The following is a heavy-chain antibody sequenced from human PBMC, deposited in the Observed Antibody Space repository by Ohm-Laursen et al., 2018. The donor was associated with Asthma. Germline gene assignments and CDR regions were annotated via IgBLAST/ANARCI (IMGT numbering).Heavy chain of an antibody. V-gene: IGHV3-30*18. CDR1: GFTFSSYG. Sequence: SLRLSCAASGFTFSSYGMHWVRQAPGKGLEWVAVISYDGSNKYYADSVKGRFTISRDNSKNTLYLQMNSLRAEDTAVYYCAKGRIAVSVEIDYWGQGTLVTVSS. J-gene: IGHJ4*02. CDR3: AKGRIAVSVEIDY. D-gene: IGHD6-19*01. CDR2: ISYDGSNK.